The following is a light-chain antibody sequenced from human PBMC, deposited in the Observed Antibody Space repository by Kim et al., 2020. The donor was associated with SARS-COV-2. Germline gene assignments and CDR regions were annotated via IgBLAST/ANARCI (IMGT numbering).Light chain of an antibody. CDR3: SSYTSTTTLYV. V-gene: IGLV2-14*03. CDR1: SSDVGAYNY. CDR2: DVS. Sequence: QSALTQPASVSGSPGQSITISCTGTSSDVGAYNYVSWYQQHSAKAPKVIIYDVSNRPSGVSNRFSGSKSGNTASLTISGLQAEDEADYYCSSYTSTTTLYVFGTGTKVTVL. J-gene: IGLJ1*01.